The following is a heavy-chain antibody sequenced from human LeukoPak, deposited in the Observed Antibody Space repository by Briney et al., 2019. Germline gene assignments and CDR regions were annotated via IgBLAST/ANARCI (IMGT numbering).Heavy chain of an antibody. CDR1: GYTFNRFV. Sequence: GASVKVSCKASGYTFNRFVISWVRQAPGQGLEWMGWISAWDGNTNYAQKFQGRVTMTTDTPTSTAYMELRSLRSDDTAVYYCARDYVIASAGTPNWLDPWGQGTLVTVSS. CDR3: ARDYVIASAGTPNWLDP. J-gene: IGHJ5*02. V-gene: IGHV1-18*01. CDR2: ISAWDGNT. D-gene: IGHD6-13*01.